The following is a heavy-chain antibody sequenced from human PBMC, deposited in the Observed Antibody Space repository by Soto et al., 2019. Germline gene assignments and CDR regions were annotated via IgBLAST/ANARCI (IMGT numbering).Heavy chain of an antibody. CDR2: INYSRST. CDR3: ARVSNYYYYGMDV. J-gene: IGHJ6*02. D-gene: IGHD4-4*01. CDR1: GDSISSYY. V-gene: IGHV4-59*12. Sequence: SETLSLTCAVSGDSISSYYCMWIRQPPGKGLESIGYINYSRSTNYNPSLKSRVTISVDTSKNQFSLKLSSVTAADTAVYYCARVSNYYYYGMDVWGQGTTVTSP.